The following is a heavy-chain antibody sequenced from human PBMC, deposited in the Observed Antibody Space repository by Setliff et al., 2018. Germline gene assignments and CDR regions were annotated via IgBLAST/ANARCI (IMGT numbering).Heavy chain of an antibody. V-gene: IGHV1-2*04. CDR1: GYTFTGHY. CDR3: ARALGATFTHFDY. J-gene: IGHJ4*02. CDR2: INPNSGGT. Sequence: ASVKVSCKASGYTFTGHYMHWVRQAPGQGLEWMGWINPNSGGTNYAQKFQGWVTMTRDTSISTAYMELSRLRSDDTAVYYCARALGATFTHFDYWGQGTQVTVSS. D-gene: IGHD1-26*01.